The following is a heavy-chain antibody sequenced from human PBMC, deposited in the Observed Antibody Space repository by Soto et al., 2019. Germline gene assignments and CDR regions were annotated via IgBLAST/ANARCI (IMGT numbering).Heavy chain of an antibody. J-gene: IGHJ3*02. CDR3: TTDYDILTIRWKAFEI. CDR1: GFTFSYAW. D-gene: IGHD3-9*01. Sequence: EVQLVESGGGLVKPGGSLRLSCAASGFTFSYAWMNWVRQAPGKGLEWVGRIKSKTNGGTTDYAAPVKGRFTISRDDSKNTLYLQMNSLKTEDTAVYYCTTDYDILTIRWKAFEIWGQGTMVTVSS. V-gene: IGHV3-15*07. CDR2: IKSKTNGGTT.